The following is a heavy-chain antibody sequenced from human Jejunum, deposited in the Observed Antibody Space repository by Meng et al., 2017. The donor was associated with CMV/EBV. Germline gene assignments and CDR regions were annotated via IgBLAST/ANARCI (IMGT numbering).Heavy chain of an antibody. Sequence: CGGSGFTLSPYWMGWVRQGPGRGLEWVANINQDGGENYYADSVKGRFSISRDNAKNSLYLQMNYLGADDTAVYYCAAYIREAFNLWGQGTGGTGSS. J-gene: IGHJ3*01. V-gene: IGHV3-7*01. CDR1: GFTLSPYW. CDR2: INQDGGEN. CDR3: AAYIREAFNL. D-gene: IGHD2-21*01.